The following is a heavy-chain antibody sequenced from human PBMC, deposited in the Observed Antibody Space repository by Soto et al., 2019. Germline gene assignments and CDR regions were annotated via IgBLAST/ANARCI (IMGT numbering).Heavy chain of an antibody. D-gene: IGHD4-17*01. CDR2: ISGNGGST. CDR3: AKDYADYIPYYCDR. CDR1: GFTFSNYA. J-gene: IGHJ4*02. Sequence: GGSLRLSCGASGFTFSNYAMTWVRQAPGKGLEWVSTISGNGGSTYYADSVKGRFTISRDSSKNTLSLQMDSLRAEDTGLYYCAKDYADYIPYYCDRWGKGTLVTVSS. V-gene: IGHV3-23*01.